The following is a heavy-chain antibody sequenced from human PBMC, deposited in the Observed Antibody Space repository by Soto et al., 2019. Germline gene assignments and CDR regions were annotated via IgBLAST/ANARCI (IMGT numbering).Heavy chain of an antibody. V-gene: IGHV4-59*01. CDR1: GGSSSSDY. CDR2: IYYSGSA. Sequence: SETLSLTCTVSGGSSSSDYWSWIRQPPGKGLEWIGYIYYSGSASYNPSVKSRITISVDTSKNQFSLKLSSVTAADTAVXYCARVGXSGGTCYPVAYYYYMDVWGKGTTVTVSS. D-gene: IGHD2-15*01. J-gene: IGHJ6*03. CDR3: ARVGXSGGTCYPVAYYYYMDV.